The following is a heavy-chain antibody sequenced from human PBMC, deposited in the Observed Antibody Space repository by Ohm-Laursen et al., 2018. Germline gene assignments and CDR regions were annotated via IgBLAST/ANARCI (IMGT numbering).Heavy chain of an antibody. J-gene: IGHJ4*02. Sequence: GTLSLTCTVSSGSISSYYWSWLRQPPGKGLVWIGNIDDNANPNYNPPLQSRFTISITTSKTQFSLQLRLVNAADTAVYHCAGAPNLYYFDYWGQGTLVTVSS. D-gene: IGHD1-26*01. V-gene: IGHV4-59*08. CDR2: IDDNANP. CDR1: SGSISSYY. CDR3: AGAPNLYYFDY.